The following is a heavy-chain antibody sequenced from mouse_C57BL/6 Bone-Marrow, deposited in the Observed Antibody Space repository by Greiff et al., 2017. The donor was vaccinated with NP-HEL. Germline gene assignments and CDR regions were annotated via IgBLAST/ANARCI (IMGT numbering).Heavy chain of an antibody. CDR3: ARDSGRGYFDY. J-gene: IGHJ2*01. CDR2: IYPRSGNT. CDR1: GYTFTSYG. Sequence: VQLQESGAELARPGASVKLSCKASGYTFTSYGISWVKQRTGQGLEWIGEIYPRSGNTYYNEKFKGKATLTADKSSSTAYMELRSLTSEDAAVYFCARDSGRGYFDYWGQGTTLTVSS. D-gene: IGHD4-1*01. V-gene: IGHV1-81*01.